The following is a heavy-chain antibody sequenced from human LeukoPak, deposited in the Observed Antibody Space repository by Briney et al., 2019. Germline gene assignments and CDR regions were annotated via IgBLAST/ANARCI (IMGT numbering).Heavy chain of an antibody. CDR1: GFTFSSYA. CDR3: AKVGSSSWYVPYFDY. CDR2: ISGSGGST. Sequence: TGGSLRLSCAASGFTFSSYAMSWVRQAPGKGLEWVSAISGSGGSTYYADSVKGRFTISRDNSKNTLYLQMNSLRAEDTAVYYCAKVGSSSWYVPYFDYWGQGTLVTVSS. V-gene: IGHV3-23*01. D-gene: IGHD6-13*01. J-gene: IGHJ4*02.